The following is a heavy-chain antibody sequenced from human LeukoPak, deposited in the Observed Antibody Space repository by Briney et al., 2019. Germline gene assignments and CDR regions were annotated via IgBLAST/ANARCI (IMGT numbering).Heavy chain of an antibody. CDR1: GFTFSDYY. D-gene: IGHD1-14*01. J-gene: IGHJ4*02. Sequence: PGGSLRLSCAASGFTFSDYYMSWIRQAPGKGLEWVSYISSSGSTIYYADSVKGRFTISRDNSRNTLFLQMNSLRAEDTAVYYCAKPARTDYADYWGQGALVTVSS. V-gene: IGHV3-11*01. CDR2: ISSSGSTI. CDR3: AKPARTDYADY.